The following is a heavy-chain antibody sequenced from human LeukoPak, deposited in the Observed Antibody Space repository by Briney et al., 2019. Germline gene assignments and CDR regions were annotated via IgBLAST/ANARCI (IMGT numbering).Heavy chain of an antibody. CDR2: INTNTGNP. J-gene: IGHJ4*02. V-gene: IGHV7-4-1*02. D-gene: IGHD3-22*01. CDR1: GYTFTSYA. Sequence: ASVKVSCKASGYTFTSYAMNWVRQAPGRGLEWMGWINTNTGNPTYAQGFTGRIVFSFDTSVSTAYLQISSLKAEDSAVYYCAKNGLGAVVKTDWGQGTMVTVSS. CDR3: AKNGLGAVVKTD.